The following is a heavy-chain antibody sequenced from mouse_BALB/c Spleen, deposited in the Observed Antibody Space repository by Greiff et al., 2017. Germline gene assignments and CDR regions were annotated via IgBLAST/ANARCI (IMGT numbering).Heavy chain of an antibody. D-gene: IGHD1-1*02. CDR1: GYTFTDYN. J-gene: IGHJ4*01. CDR3: ARMVYYAMDY. CDR2: INPNNGGT. V-gene: IGHV1-18*01. Sequence: EVHLVESGPELVKPGASVKIPCKASGYTFTDYNMDWVKQSHGKSLEWIGDINPNNGGTIYNQKFKGKATLTVDKSSSTAYMELRSLTSEDTAVYYCARMVYYAMDYWGQGTSVTVSS.